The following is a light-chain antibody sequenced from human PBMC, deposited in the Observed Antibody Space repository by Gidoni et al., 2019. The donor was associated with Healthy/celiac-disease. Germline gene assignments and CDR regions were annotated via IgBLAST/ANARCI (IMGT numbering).Light chain of an antibody. J-gene: IGKJ1*01. Sequence: ILIPQYPATLSVSRRDRATLACRASQSVSSNLAWYQQKPGQAPRLLIYGASTRATGIPARFSGSGSGTEFTLTISSLQSEDFAAYYCQQYNNWPRTFGQGTKVEIK. V-gene: IGKV3-15*01. CDR3: QQYNNWPRT. CDR1: QSVSSN. CDR2: GAS.